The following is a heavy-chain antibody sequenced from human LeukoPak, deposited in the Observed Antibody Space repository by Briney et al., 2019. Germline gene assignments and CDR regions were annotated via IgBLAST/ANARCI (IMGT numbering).Heavy chain of an antibody. CDR3: ARGRVSSGYYYPVDY. CDR2: ISPNGVRT. D-gene: IGHD3-22*01. V-gene: IGHV1-46*01. CDR1: GYSFSSYY. Sequence: GASVKVSCKASGYSFSSYYIHWLRQASGQGLESMGVISPNGVRTTYAQEFQGRVAMTIDTSARTVYMELSSLRSEDTAVYYCARGRVSSGYYYPVDYWGQGTLVTVSS. J-gene: IGHJ4*02.